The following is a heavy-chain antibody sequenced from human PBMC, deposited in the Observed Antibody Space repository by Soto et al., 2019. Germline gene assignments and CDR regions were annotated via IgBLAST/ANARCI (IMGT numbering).Heavy chain of an antibody. Sequence: QVQLVQSGAEVKKPGSSVKVSCKASGGTFSSYTISWVRQAPGQGLEWMGRIIPILGIANYAQKLQGRVTITADKSTSTADMELSSLRSEDKAVYYCARGGGGNYADYWGQGSLVAVSS. D-gene: IGHD2-15*01. CDR2: IIPILGIA. CDR1: GGTFSSYT. V-gene: IGHV1-69*02. CDR3: ARGGGGNYADY. J-gene: IGHJ4*02.